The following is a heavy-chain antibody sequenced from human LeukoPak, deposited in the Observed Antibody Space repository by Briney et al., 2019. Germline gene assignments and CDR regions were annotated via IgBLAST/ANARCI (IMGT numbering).Heavy chain of an antibody. V-gene: IGHV3-74*01. CDR2: INFDGSST. CDR3: ARANNFDY. D-gene: IGHD4/OR15-4a*01. CDR1: GFTFSSYD. Sequence: PGGSLRLSCAASGFTFSSYDMHWVRQATGKGLEWVSRINFDGSSTNYADSVKGRFTISRDNAKNTLYLQMSSLRVDDTAVYSCARANNFDYWGPGTLVTVSS. J-gene: IGHJ4*02.